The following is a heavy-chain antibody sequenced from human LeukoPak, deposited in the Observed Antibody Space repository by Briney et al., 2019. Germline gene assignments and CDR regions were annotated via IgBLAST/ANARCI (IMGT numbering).Heavy chain of an antibody. CDR3: ARDPPHDYSNYIFDY. J-gene: IGHJ4*02. D-gene: IGHD4-11*01. CDR1: GYIFTSYD. Sequence: ASVKVSCKASGYIFTSYDINWVRQATGQGLEWMGWMNPNSGNTGYAQKFQGRVTITRNTSISTAYMELRSLRSDDTAVYYCARDPPHDYSNYIFDYWGQGTLVTVSS. V-gene: IGHV1-8*03. CDR2: MNPNSGNT.